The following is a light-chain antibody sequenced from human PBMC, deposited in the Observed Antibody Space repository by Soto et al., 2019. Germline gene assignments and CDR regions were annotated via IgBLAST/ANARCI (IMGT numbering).Light chain of an antibody. Sequence: DIRMTQSPSSVSASVGDRVTITCRASQDIRYYLAWYQQKPGQAPKLLIYGATNLQSGVPSRFSGGVSGTDFTLTITSLQPEDFATYYCQQFSSFPQTFGQGTTVEI. CDR1: QDIRYY. CDR2: GAT. V-gene: IGKV1-12*01. CDR3: QQFSSFPQT. J-gene: IGKJ1*01.